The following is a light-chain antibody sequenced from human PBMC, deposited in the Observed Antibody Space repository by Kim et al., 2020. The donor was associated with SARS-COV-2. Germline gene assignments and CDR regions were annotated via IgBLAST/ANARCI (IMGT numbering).Light chain of an antibody. CDR2: GAS. Sequence: EIVLTQSPGTLSLSPGERATLSCRASQSVSSYLAWYQQKFGQAPRLLIYGASSRATGIPDRFSGSGSGTDFTLTISRLEPEDFAVYYCQQYGSSRTFGQGTKVDIK. CDR1: QSVSSY. V-gene: IGKV3-20*01. CDR3: QQYGSSRT. J-gene: IGKJ1*01.